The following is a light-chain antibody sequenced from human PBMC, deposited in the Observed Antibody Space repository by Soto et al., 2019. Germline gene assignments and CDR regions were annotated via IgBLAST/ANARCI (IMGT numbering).Light chain of an antibody. CDR1: QSVSSN. J-gene: IGKJ4*01. CDR2: GAS. V-gene: IGKV3-15*01. Sequence: EIVMTQSPATLSVSPGERATLSCRASQSVSSNLAWYQQKPGQAPRLLIYGASTRATGIPARFSGSGSGTEFTHTISSLQSEDFAVYYCQQYNNWPLPFGGGTKVEIK. CDR3: QQYNNWPLP.